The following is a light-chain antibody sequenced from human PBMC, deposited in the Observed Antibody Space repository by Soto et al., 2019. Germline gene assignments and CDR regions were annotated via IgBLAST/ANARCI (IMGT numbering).Light chain of an antibody. Sequence: DIQMTQSPSSLFASVGDRVTITCRASQTISSYLNWYQQKPGKARKVLIHAASSLQSGVPSRFSGGGSGTDFTLTISSLQPDDFATYYCQQYNSYPITFGQGTRLEIK. V-gene: IGKV1-16*01. CDR2: AAS. J-gene: IGKJ5*01. CDR3: QQYNSYPIT. CDR1: QTISSY.